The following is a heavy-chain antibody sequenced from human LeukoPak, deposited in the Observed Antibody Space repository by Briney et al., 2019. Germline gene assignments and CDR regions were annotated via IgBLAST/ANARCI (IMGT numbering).Heavy chain of an antibody. Sequence: GGSLRLSCATSGFTFSNYWMSWVRQAPGKGLEWVANIKEDGSEKNYVDSVKGRFTISRDNAKNSLYLQMNSLRAEDTAIYYCARDWGAAGLWDYWGQGTLVTVSS. CDR2: IKEDGSEK. CDR3: ARDWGAAGLWDY. V-gene: IGHV3-7*05. J-gene: IGHJ4*02. CDR1: GFTFSNYW. D-gene: IGHD6-13*01.